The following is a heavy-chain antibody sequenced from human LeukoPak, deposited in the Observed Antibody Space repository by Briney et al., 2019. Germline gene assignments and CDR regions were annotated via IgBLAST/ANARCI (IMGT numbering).Heavy chain of an antibody. J-gene: IGHJ4*02. CDR1: GFTFDDYA. V-gene: IGHV3-9*01. CDR2: ISWNSGTI. Sequence: GGSLRLSCAASGFTFDDYAMHWVRQVPGKGLEWVSGISWNSGTIGYADSVEGRFTISRDNARNPLYLQMNSLRAEDTASYYCAKDKGSYYYDSSGYHYDSYGFDYWGQGTQVTVSS. CDR3: AKDKGSYYYDSSGYHYDSYGFDY. D-gene: IGHD3-22*01.